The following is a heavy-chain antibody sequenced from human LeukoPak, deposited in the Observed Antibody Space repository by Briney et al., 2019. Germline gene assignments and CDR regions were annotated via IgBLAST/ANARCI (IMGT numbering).Heavy chain of an antibody. D-gene: IGHD3-3*01. Sequence: ASVTVSCKASGYTFTGYYMHWVRQAPGQGLEWMGWINPNSGGTNYAQKFQGRVTMTRDTSISTAYMELSRLRSDDTAVYYCARTYYDFWSGYRNYYYYYYMDVWGKGTTVTVSS. CDR1: GYTFTGYY. CDR3: ARTYYDFWSGYRNYYYYYYMDV. CDR2: INPNSGGT. J-gene: IGHJ6*03. V-gene: IGHV1-2*02.